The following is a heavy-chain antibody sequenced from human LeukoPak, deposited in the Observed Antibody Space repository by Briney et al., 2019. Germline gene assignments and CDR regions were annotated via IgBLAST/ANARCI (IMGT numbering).Heavy chain of an antibody. CDR2: IEQDGSEK. CDR1: GFTFSRYW. D-gene: IGHD2-15*01. J-gene: IGHJ3*02. V-gene: IGHV3-7*01. Sequence: GGSLRLSCAASGFTFSRYWMSWVRQAPGKGMEWVANIEQDGSEKYYVDSVKVRFTISRDKDKNSLYLQMNSLRAEDTAVYYCAREFCSGANCYPMGAFDMWGQGTMVTVSS. CDR3: AREFCSGANCYPMGAFDM.